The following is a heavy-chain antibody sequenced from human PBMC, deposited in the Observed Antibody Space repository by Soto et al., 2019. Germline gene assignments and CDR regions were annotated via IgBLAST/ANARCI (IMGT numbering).Heavy chain of an antibody. CDR3: AREREDYGDHYGMDV. V-gene: IGHV4-30-4*01. J-gene: IGHJ6*02. CDR1: GGSISSGDYY. Sequence: QVQLQESGPGLVKPSQTLSLTCTVSGGSISSGDYYWSWIRQPPGKGLEWIGYIYYSGSTYYNPSLKSRVTISVDTSKNQFSLKLSSVTAADTAVYYCAREREDYGDHYGMDVWGQGTTVTVSS. D-gene: IGHD4-17*01. CDR2: IYYSGST.